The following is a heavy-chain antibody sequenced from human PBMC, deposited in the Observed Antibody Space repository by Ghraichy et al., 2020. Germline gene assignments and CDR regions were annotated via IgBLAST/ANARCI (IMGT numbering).Heavy chain of an antibody. CDR1: GFTFTSYY. Sequence: GGSLRLSCAASGFTFTSYYMTWVRQVPGKGLGWVSIIKYDSSEKYYGDSVKGRFTISRDNAKNSLFFQMISLRPDDTAGYFCARGGYTYGSNPIDYWGQGTLVTVSS. D-gene: IGHD5-18*01. J-gene: IGHJ4*02. CDR2: IKYDSSEK. CDR3: ARGGYTYGSNPIDY. V-gene: IGHV3-7*04.